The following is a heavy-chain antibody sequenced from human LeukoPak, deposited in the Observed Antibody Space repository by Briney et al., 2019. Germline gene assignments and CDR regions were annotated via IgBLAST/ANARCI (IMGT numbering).Heavy chain of an antibody. V-gene: IGHV1-69*02. CDR2: IIPILGIA. J-gene: IGHJ6*02. CDR1: GGTFSSYT. CDR3: ARVDVDTAMVTRRYYYYGMDV. D-gene: IGHD5-18*01. Sequence: GASVKVSCKASGGTFSSYTISWVRQAPGHGLEWVGRIIPILGIANYAQKFQGRVTITADKSTSTAYMELSSLRSEDTAVYYCARVDVDTAMVTRRYYYYGMDVWGQGTTVTVSS.